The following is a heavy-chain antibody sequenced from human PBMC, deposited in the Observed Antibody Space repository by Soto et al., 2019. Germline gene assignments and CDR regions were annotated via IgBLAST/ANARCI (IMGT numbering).Heavy chain of an antibody. CDR1: GFTFSGYT. D-gene: IGHD3-3*01. J-gene: IGHJ3*01. Sequence: PGGSLRLSCAASGFTFSGYTMNWVRQAPGKGLEWISCISSSSSSIRYADSVKGRFTISRDNAKNSLYLQMNSLRDEDTAVYYCARYYDFWSGSHFDVWGQGTMVTVSS. CDR2: ISSSSSSI. CDR3: ARYYDFWSGSHFDV. V-gene: IGHV3-48*02.